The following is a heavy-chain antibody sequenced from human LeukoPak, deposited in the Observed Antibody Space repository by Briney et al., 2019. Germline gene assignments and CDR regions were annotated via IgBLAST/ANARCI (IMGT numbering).Heavy chain of an antibody. CDR3: ARVRYYDILTGYYKYFDY. D-gene: IGHD3-9*01. CDR1: GYTFTSYY. V-gene: IGHV1-46*01. J-gene: IGHJ4*02. CDR2: INPSGGST. Sequence: ASVKVSCKASGYTFTSYYMHWVRQAPGQGLEWMGIINPSGGSTSYAQKFQGRVTMTRDTSTSTVYMELSSLRSEDTAVYYCARVRYYDILTGYYKYFDYWGQGTLVTVSS.